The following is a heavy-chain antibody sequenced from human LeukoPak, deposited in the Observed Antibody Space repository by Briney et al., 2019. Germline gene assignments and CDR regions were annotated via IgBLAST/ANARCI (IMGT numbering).Heavy chain of an antibody. V-gene: IGHV3-23*01. CDR2: ISGSGHST. CDR1: GFTFSSYS. CDR3: AKTSTDIVVVPAAHFDY. J-gene: IGHJ4*02. Sequence: GGSLRLSCAASGFTFSSYSMNWVRQAPGKGLEWVSGISGSGHSTYYADSVKGRFTISRDNSKNTLYLQMNSLRAEDTAVYYCAKTSTDIVVVPAAHFDYWGQGTLVTVSS. D-gene: IGHD2-2*01.